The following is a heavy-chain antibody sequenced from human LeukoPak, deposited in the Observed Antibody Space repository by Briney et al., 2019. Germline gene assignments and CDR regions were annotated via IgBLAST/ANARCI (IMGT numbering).Heavy chain of an antibody. V-gene: IGHV4-59*08. D-gene: IGHD2-15*01. CDR1: GGSMSSYY. CDR2: IYYSGST. Sequence: SETLSLTCTVSGGSMSSYYWSWIRQPPGKGLEWIGYIYYSGSTNYNPSLRSRVTISVDTSKNQFSLKLSSVTAADTAVYYCARGAREINYCSGGSCYPYSFNYFDYWGQGTLVTVSS. J-gene: IGHJ4*02. CDR3: ARGAREINYCSGGSCYPYSFNYFDY.